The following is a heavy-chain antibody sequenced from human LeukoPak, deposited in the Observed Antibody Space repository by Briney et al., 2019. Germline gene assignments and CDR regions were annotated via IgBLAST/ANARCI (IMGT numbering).Heavy chain of an antibody. J-gene: IGHJ4*02. CDR2: IYTSGST. CDR3: ASLQWLRFRGGDGFDY. CDR1: GGSISSYY. Sequence: PSETLSLTCTVSGGSISSYYWSWIRQPAGKGLEWIGRIYTSGSTNYNPSLKSRVTMSVDTSKNQFSLKLSSVTAADTAVYYCASLQWLRFRGGDGFDYWGQGTLVTVSS. D-gene: IGHD6-19*01. V-gene: IGHV4-4*07.